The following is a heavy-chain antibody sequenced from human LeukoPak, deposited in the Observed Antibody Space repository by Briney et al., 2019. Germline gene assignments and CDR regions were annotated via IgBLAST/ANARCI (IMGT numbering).Heavy chain of an antibody. CDR3: ARDRHYYDSSGYYYYYYMDV. CDR2: IKQDGSEK. Sequence: GGSLRLSCAASGFSFSSYWMSWVRQAPGKGLEWVANIKQDGSEKYYVASVKGRFTISRDNAKNSLYLQMNSLRAEDTAVYYCARDRHYYDSSGYYYYYYMDVWGKGTTATVSS. CDR1: GFSFSSYW. V-gene: IGHV3-7*01. D-gene: IGHD3-22*01. J-gene: IGHJ6*03.